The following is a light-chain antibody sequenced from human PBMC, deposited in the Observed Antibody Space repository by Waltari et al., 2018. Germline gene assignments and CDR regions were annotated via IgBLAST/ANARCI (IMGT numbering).Light chain of an antibody. J-gene: IGLJ1*01. CDR3: NSYTSRDTYV. V-gene: IGLV2-14*01. CDR2: EVS. Sequence: QSALTQPASVSGSPGQSITISCTGTSSDVGGSNLVSWHQHHPGKVPKLIINEVSNRPSGVSNRFSGSKSGNTASLTISGLQAEDEADYYCNSYTSRDTYVFGTGTKVTVL. CDR1: SSDVGGSNL.